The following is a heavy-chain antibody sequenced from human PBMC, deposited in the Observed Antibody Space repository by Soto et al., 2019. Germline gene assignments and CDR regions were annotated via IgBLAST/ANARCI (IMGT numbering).Heavy chain of an antibody. CDR2: IYNSGST. CDR1: GGSISNNNW. CDR3: ARESDSGSYYFDY. J-gene: IGHJ4*02. Sequence: SETLSLTCAVSGGSISNNNWWSWVRQSPGKGLEWIGYIYNSGSTNYNPSLKSRVTISVDTSKNHFSLRMSSVTAADTAVYYCARESDSGSYYFDYLGRGTLVTVSS. V-gene: IGHV4-4*02. D-gene: IGHD3-10*01.